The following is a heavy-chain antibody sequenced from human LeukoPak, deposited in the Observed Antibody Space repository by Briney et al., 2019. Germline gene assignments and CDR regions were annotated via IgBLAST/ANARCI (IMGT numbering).Heavy chain of an antibody. CDR2: IYHSGST. D-gene: IGHD2-2*02. CDR1: GYSISSGYY. CDR3: ARGCVPAAIGAPPDDAFDI. V-gene: IGHV4-38-2*01. J-gene: IGHJ3*02. Sequence: SETLSLTCAVSGYSISSGYYWGWIRQPPGKGLEWIGSIYHSGSTYYNPSLKSRVTISVDTSKNQFSLKLSSVTAADTAVYYCARGCVPAAIGAPPDDAFDIWGQGTMVTVSS.